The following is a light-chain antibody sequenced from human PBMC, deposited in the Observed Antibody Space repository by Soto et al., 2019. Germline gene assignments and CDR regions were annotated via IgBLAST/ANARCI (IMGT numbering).Light chain of an antibody. CDR1: QSVSSN. CDR3: QRYNNWPLT. V-gene: IGKV3-15*01. CDR2: GSS. J-gene: IGKJ4*01. Sequence: EIVMTQSPATLSVSPGERVTLSCRASQSVSSNLAWYQQKPGQAPRLLFYGSSTKATGLPARFSGSRSGPEFTLTINSLQSEDFAIYYCQRYNNWPLTFGGGTKV.